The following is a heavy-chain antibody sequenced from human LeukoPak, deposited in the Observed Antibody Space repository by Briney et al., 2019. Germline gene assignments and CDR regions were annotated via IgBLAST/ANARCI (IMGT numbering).Heavy chain of an antibody. J-gene: IGHJ4*02. CDR3: ARDAYGSGSSWFGY. Sequence: PGGSLRLSCAASGFTFSSYSMNWVRQAPGKGLEWVSYISSSSSTIYYADSVKGRFTISRDNAKNSLYLQMNSLRAEDTAVYYCARDAYGSGSSWFGYWGQGTPVTVSS. CDR2: ISSSSSTI. D-gene: IGHD3-10*01. CDR1: GFTFSSYS. V-gene: IGHV3-48*01.